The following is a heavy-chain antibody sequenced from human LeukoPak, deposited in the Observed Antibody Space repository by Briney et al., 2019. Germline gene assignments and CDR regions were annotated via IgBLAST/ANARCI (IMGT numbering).Heavy chain of an antibody. V-gene: IGHV4-38-2*02. D-gene: IGHD7-27*01. CDR1: GYSISNAYY. CDR2: LYHSGST. CDR3: ASRKLGNDY. Sequence: SETLSLTCTVSGYSISNAYYWGWIRRPPGKGLEWIGSLYHSGSTYYNPSLKSRVTTSVDTSKNRFSLKLTSVTAADTAVYYCASRKLGNDYWGQGTLVTVSS. J-gene: IGHJ4*02.